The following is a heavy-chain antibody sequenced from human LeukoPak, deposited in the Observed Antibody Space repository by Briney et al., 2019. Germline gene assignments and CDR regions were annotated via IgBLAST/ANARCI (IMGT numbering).Heavy chain of an antibody. V-gene: IGHV3-9*01. CDR2: ISWNSDSI. CDR3: AKATTYYYDSMGYYPDSFDI. J-gene: IGHJ3*02. Sequence: SLRLSCAASGFKFDDYAMQWVRQGPGKGLQWVSYISWNSDSIQYADSVKGRFTVSRDNAKNSLYLEMNSLRAEDTALYFCAKATTYYYDSMGYYPDSFDICGQGTPVMVSS. CDR1: GFKFDDYA. D-gene: IGHD3-22*01.